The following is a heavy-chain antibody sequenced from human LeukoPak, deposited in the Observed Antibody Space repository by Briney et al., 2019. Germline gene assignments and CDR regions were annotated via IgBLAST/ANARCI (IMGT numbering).Heavy chain of an antibody. CDR2: IKQNGRKK. CDR3: ARDGFSRISIFGVVSDAFDI. CDR1: GFNFINYW. Sequence: PGGSLRLSCAASGFNFINYWMTWVRQAPGKGLEWVANIKQNGRKKYYVDSVKGRFTISRDNAKNSLYLQMNSLRAEDTAVYYCARDGFSRISIFGVVSDAFDIWGQGTMVTVSS. D-gene: IGHD3-3*01. V-gene: IGHV3-7*01. J-gene: IGHJ3*02.